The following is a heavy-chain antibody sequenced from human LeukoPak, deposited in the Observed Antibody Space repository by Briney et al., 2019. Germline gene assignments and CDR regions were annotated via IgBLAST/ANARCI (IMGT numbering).Heavy chain of an antibody. Sequence: GGSLRLSCAASGLNFSVYYMTWIRQAPGNGLEWLSHISKSGTTVYYADSVKGRFTISRDSAKNSLYLHMNSLRAEDTAVYYCAAGVALNYWGQGALVTVSS. CDR2: ISKSGTTV. J-gene: IGHJ4*02. CDR3: AAGVALNY. D-gene: IGHD3-3*01. V-gene: IGHV3-11*01. CDR1: GLNFSVYY.